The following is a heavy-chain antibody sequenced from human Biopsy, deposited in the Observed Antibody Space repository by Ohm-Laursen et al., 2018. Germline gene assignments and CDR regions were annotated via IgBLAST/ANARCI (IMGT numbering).Heavy chain of an antibody. Sequence: ASVTVSCKTSGYTFSLYHIHWVRQAPGQGLEWMGWIDPDSGRTSFGQNFQGRVTMTSDTSTGTAYLELTRLRSDDTAVYYCARDPYCSGGNCYSPLDHWGQGTLVTVSA. D-gene: IGHD2-15*01. CDR3: ARDPYCSGGNCYSPLDH. J-gene: IGHJ4*02. V-gene: IGHV1-2*02. CDR2: IDPDSGRT. CDR1: GYTFSLYH.